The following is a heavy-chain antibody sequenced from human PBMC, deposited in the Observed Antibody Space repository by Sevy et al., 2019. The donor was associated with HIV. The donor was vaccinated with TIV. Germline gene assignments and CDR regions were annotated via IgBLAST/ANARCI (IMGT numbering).Heavy chain of an antibody. CDR1: GFTFSSYS. CDR2: ISSSSSYI. D-gene: IGHD2-15*01. J-gene: IGHJ6*02. Sequence: GESLKISCAASGFTFSSYSMNWVRQAPGKGLEWVSSISSSSSYIYYADSVKGRFTISRDNAKNSLYLQMNSLRAEDTAVYYCARTAYCSGGSCYYYYGMDVWGQGTTVTVSS. CDR3: ARTAYCSGGSCYYYYGMDV. V-gene: IGHV3-21*01.